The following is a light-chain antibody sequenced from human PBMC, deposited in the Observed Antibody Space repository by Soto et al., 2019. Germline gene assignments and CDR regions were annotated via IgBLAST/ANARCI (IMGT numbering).Light chain of an antibody. CDR2: AAS. J-gene: IGKJ1*01. V-gene: IGKV1-39*01. CDR3: QQTYSTPQT. Sequence: DIQMTQSPSSLSASVGDRVTITCRAGHSIGTYLNWYQQNPGKAPKLLIYAASSLQSGVPSRFSGSGSGADFTLTISSLQPEDFATYYCQQTYSTPQTFGQGTKVEIQ. CDR1: HSIGTY.